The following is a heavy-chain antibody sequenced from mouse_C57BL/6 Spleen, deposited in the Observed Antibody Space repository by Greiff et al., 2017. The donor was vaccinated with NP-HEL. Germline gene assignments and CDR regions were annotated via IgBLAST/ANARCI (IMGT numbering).Heavy chain of an antibody. CDR3: ARGDGNYDYYAMDY. V-gene: IGHV1-55*01. D-gene: IGHD2-1*01. J-gene: IGHJ4*01. CDR1: SYTFTSYW. CDR2: IYPGSGST. Sequence: QVQLQQPGAELVKPGASVKMSCKASSYTFTSYWITWVKQRPGQGLEWIGDIYPGSGSTNYNEKFKSKATLTVDTSSSTAYMQLSSLTSEDSAVYYCARGDGNYDYYAMDYWGQGTSVTVSS.